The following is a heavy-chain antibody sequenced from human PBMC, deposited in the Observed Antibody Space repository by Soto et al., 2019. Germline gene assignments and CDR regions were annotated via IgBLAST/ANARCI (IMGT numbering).Heavy chain of an antibody. D-gene: IGHD6-13*01. V-gene: IGHV4-38-2*01. CDR2: VYHSGTT. CDR3: TRSLYSSSWYAGS. J-gene: IGHJ4*02. CDR1: GYSISSGYY. Sequence: SETLSLTCGVSGYSISSGYYWGWIRQPPGKGLEWIGSVYHSGTTYYNPSLKSRVTISLDTSKNQFSLMLTSVTAADTAMYFCTRSLYSSSWYAGSWGQGTLHTVST.